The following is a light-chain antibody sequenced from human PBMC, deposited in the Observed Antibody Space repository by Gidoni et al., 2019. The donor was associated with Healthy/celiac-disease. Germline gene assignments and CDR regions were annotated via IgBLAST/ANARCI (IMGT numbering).Light chain of an antibody. CDR1: QSVSSY. CDR3: QQRSNWPLT. CDR2: DSY. J-gene: IGKJ4*01. Sequence: EIVLTQSPATLSLSPGERATLSCRASQSVSSYLAWYQQQPGQAPRLLIYDSYNRATGIPAMFRGSGSGTDFPLTISSLAPEDSAFYYCQQRSNWPLTFGGGTKVEIK. V-gene: IGKV3-11*01.